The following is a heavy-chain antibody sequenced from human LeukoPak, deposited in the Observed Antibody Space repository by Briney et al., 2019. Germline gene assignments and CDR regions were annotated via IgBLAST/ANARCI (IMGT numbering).Heavy chain of an antibody. CDR2: ISAYNGNT. CDR1: GYTFTSYG. J-gene: IGHJ5*02. V-gene: IGHV1-18*01. D-gene: IGHD3-22*01. CDR3: ARDRPTGSYDSSGYSPLDP. Sequence: GASVKVSRKASGYTFTSYGISWVRQAPGQGLEWMGWISAYNGNTNYAQKLQGRVTMTTDTSTSTAYMELRSLRSDDTAVYYCARDRPTGSYDSSGYSPLDPWGQGTLVTVSS.